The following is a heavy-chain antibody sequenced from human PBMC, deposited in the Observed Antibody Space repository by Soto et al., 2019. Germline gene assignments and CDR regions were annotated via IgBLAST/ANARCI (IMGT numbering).Heavy chain of an antibody. D-gene: IGHD2-15*01. CDR2: IYPGDSDT. CDR1: GYSFPSYW. V-gene: IGHV5-51*01. J-gene: IGHJ6*02. CDR3: ARHINYYCSGGSCYDYYYYGMDV. Sequence: GESLKISCKGSGYSFPSYWIGWVRQMPGKGLEWMGIIYPGDSDTRYSPSFQGQVTISADKSISTAYLQWSSLKASDTAMYYCARHINYYCSGGSCYDYYYYGMDVWGQGTTVTVSS.